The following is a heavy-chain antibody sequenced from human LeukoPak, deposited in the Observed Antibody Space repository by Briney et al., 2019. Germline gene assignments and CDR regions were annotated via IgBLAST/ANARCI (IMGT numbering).Heavy chain of an antibody. D-gene: IGHD5-24*01. J-gene: IGHJ3*02. CDR1: GGTFSSYA. V-gene: IGHV1-69*05. Sequence: SVKVSCKASGGTFSSYAISWVRQAPGQGLEWMGRIIPIFGTANYAQKFQGRVTITTDESTSTAYMELSSLGSEDTAVYYCARGAPVEMATIDAFDIWGQGTMVTVSS. CDR2: IIPIFGTA. CDR3: ARGAPVEMATIDAFDI.